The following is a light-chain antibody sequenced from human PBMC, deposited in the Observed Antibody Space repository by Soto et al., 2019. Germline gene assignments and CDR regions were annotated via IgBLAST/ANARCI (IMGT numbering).Light chain of an antibody. V-gene: IGKV3-20*01. CDR1: QSVSSSY. Sequence: EIVLTQSPGTLSLSPGERATLSCRASQSVSSSYLAWYQQKPGQAPRLLIYGASSRATGIPDRFSGSGSGRDFTLTISSLEPEDFAVYYCQQYGSSSLTFGGGTKVEIK. CDR3: QQYGSSSLT. J-gene: IGKJ4*01. CDR2: GAS.